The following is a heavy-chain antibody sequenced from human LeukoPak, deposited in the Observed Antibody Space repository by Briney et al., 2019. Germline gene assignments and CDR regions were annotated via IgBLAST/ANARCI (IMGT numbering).Heavy chain of an antibody. D-gene: IGHD2-2*02. CDR2: ISSSSSAI. CDR3: ARDPSRGRDHTHYFDY. CDR1: GFTLSSYA. J-gene: IGHJ4*02. Sequence: GGSLRLSCAASGFTLSSYAMNWVRQAPGKGLEWVSYISSSSSAIYYADSVKGRFTISRDNAKNSLYLQMNSLRAEDTAVYYCARDPSRGRDHTHYFDYWGQGTLVTVSS. V-gene: IGHV3-48*04.